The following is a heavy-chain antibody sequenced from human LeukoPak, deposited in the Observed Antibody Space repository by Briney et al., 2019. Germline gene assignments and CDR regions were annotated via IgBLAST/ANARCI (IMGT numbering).Heavy chain of an antibody. Sequence: GGSLRLSCAASGFTFSSYGMHWVRQAPGKGLEWVSSISSSSSYIYYADSVKGRFTISRDNAKNSLYLQMNSLRAEDTAVYYCAREVGVRLGELSLSPYFDYWGQGTLVTVSS. V-gene: IGHV3-21*01. CDR2: ISSSSSYI. CDR3: AREVGVRLGELSLSPYFDY. D-gene: IGHD3-16*02. CDR1: GFTFSSYG. J-gene: IGHJ4*02.